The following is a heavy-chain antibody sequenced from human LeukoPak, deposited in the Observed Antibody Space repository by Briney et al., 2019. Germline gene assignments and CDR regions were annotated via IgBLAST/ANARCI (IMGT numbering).Heavy chain of an antibody. V-gene: IGHV4-34*01. D-gene: IGHD3-22*01. Sequence: PSETLSLTCAVYGGSFSGYCWSWIRQPPGKGLEWIGEINHSGSTNYNPSLKSRVTISVDTSKNQFSLKLSSVTAADTAVYYCARVDSSGYDFDYWGQGTLVTVSS. CDR3: ARVDSSGYDFDY. J-gene: IGHJ4*02. CDR2: INHSGST. CDR1: GGSFSGYC.